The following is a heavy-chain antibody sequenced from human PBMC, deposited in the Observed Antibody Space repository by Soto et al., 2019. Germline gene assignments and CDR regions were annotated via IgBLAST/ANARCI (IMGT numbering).Heavy chain of an antibody. Sequence: GGSLRLSCVASGFDFSNYWMNWVRQTPGKGLEWVANINPRGDEKHCVDPVKGRFTVSRDNAKNSLYLQMDSLRVEDTAVYFCGAWGYPNPWGQGTLVTVSS. CDR1: GFDFSNYW. CDR2: INPRGDEK. J-gene: IGHJ5*02. CDR3: GAWGYPNP. D-gene: IGHD2-2*01. V-gene: IGHV3-7*03.